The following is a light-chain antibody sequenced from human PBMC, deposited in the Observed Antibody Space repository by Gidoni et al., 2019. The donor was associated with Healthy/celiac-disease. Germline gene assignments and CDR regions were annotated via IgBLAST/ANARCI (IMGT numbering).Light chain of an antibody. CDR1: KLGDKY. J-gene: IGLJ1*01. CDR2: KDS. CDR3: QAWDSSTAV. V-gene: IGLV3-1*01. Sequence: SYELTQPPSVSVSPGQTASITCSGDKLGDKYACWYQQKPGQSPVLVIYKDSKLPSGSPDRFSGSNAGNTATLTISGTQAMDEADYYCQAWDSSTAVFGTGTKVTVL.